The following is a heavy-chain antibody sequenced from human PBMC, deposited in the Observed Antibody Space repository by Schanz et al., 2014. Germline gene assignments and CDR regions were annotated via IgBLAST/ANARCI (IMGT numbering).Heavy chain of an antibody. J-gene: IGHJ4*02. V-gene: IGHV3-48*01. CDR1: GFTFSDYS. Sequence: EVHLLDSGGGLVQPGGSLRLSCVASGFTFSDYSMNWVRQAPGKGPEWVSYIRSSSTPIYYADSVKGRFTISSDNSKSTLYLQMSSLRAEDTAVYYCAKSQGSSFDSWGQGTLXTVSS. CDR3: AKSQGSSFDS. CDR2: IRSSSTPI. D-gene: IGHD6-13*01.